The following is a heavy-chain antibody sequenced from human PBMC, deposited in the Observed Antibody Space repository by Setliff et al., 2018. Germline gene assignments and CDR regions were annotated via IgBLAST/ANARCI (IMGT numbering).Heavy chain of an antibody. J-gene: IGHJ4*02. CDR3: ARDGAGWYYYDSSGYYRYYFDY. D-gene: IGHD3-22*01. CDR2: ISSSGSTI. Sequence: DYYMSWIRQAPGKGLEWVSYISSSGSTIYYADSVKGRFTISRDNAKNSLYLQMNSLRAEDTAVYYCARDGAGWYYYDSSGYYRYYFDYWGQGTLVTVSS. CDR1: DYY. V-gene: IGHV3-11*01.